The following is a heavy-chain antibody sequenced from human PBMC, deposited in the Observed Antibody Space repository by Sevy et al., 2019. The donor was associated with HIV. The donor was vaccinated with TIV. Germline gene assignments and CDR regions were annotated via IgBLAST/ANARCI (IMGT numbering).Heavy chain of an antibody. CDR3: AGEKGWGRGDS. D-gene: IGHD1-26*01. V-gene: IGHV4-59*08. J-gene: IGHJ5*01. Sequence: SETLSLTCTVSGGSMTSLYWNWIRQPPGKGLEWIANIYYNGHVNYNPSLKSRVTLSLDTSKNHFSLRLGSVTAADAAMYDCAGEKGWGRGDSWGQGTLVTVSS. CDR1: GGSMTSLY. CDR2: IYYNGHV.